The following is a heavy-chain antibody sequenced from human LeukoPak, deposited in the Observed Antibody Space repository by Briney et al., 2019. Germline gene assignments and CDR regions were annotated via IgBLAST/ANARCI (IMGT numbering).Heavy chain of an antibody. CDR3: VKGCSYTGCYTSDY. D-gene: IGHD2-2*02. J-gene: IGHJ4*02. CDR2: ISGSGDST. CDR1: GFTFNNYA. Sequence: GESLRLSXAASGFTFNNYAMTWVRQAPGKGLEWVSTISGSGDSTHYADSVKGRFTISRDNSKNTLYMQMNSLRVEDTAVYYCVKGCSYTGCYTSDYWGQGTLVTVSS. V-gene: IGHV3-23*01.